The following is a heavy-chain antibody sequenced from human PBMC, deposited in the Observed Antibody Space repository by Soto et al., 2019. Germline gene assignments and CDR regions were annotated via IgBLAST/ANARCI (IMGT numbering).Heavy chain of an antibody. CDR1: GFTFGDYA. Sequence: PGGSLRLSCTCFGFTFGDYAISWSRQAPGKWLEWVGVIRSKAYGETTDYGASVKGRFTILRDDSKSIAYLQLNSLQSEDTGVYYCTRYTYTSRYSYFGMDVWGHGXAVTVYS. CDR3: TRYTYTSRYSYFGMDV. CDR2: IRSKAYGETT. J-gene: IGHJ6*02. D-gene: IGHD2-2*01. V-gene: IGHV3-49*03.